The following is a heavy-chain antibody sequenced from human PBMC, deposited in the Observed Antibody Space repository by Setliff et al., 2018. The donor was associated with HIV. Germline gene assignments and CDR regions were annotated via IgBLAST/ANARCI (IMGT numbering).Heavy chain of an antibody. CDR1: GYTFTAYY. CDR2: INPNSGDT. CDR3: ARVTVSGRGLHF. D-gene: IGHD4-4*01. Sequence: ASVKVSCKSSGYTFTAYYLHWVRQAPGQGLEWMGWINPNSGDTAYAQKFQCRVTMTRVTSISTAYMELTRLTSDDTAVYYCARVTVSGRGLHFWGQGTLVTVSS. J-gene: IGHJ4*02. V-gene: IGHV1-2*02.